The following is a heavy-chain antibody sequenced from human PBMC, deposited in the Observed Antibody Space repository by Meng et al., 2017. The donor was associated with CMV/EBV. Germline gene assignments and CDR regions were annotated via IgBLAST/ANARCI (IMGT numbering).Heavy chain of an antibody. CDR3: ARPGSPPGPNYYDSSGYPY. Sequence: GESLKISCKGSGYSFTSYWIGWVRQRPGKGLEWMGIIYPGDSDTSYSQSFQGQVTISADKSISTAYLQWSSLKASDTAMYYCARPGSPPGPNYYDSSGYPYWGQGTLVTVSS. J-gene: IGHJ4*02. CDR2: IYPGDSDT. V-gene: IGHV5-51*01. CDR1: GYSFTSYW. D-gene: IGHD3-22*01.